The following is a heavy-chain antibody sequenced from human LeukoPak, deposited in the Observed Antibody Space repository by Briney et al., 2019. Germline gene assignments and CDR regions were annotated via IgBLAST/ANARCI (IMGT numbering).Heavy chain of an antibody. J-gene: IGHJ4*02. CDR1: GFTFDDYG. CDR2: INWNGGST. CDR3: ARETYDSSGYYYSYFDY. D-gene: IGHD3-22*01. V-gene: IGHV3-20*04. Sequence: GGSLRLSCAASGFTFDDYGMSWVRQAPGKGLEWVSDINWNGGSTGYADSVKGRFTISRDNAKNSLYLQMNSLRAEDTALYYCARETYDSSGYYYSYFDYWGQGTLVTVSS.